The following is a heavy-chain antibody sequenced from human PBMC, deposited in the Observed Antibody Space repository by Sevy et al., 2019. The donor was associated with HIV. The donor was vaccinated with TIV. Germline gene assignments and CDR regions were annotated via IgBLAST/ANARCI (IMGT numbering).Heavy chain of an antibody. J-gene: IGHJ6*02. CDR3: TKDPPVYGDFPYGMDV. CDR2: ISHDGGKK. D-gene: IGHD4-17*01. CDR1: GFIFDDYG. Sequence: GGSLRLSCVASGFIFDDYGMHWVRQAPGKGLEWVALISHDGGKKYYADSVRGRFTISRDNSKNTLYLQMNTLRRDDTAAYFCTKDPPVYGDFPYGMDVWGQGTTVTVS. V-gene: IGHV3-30*18.